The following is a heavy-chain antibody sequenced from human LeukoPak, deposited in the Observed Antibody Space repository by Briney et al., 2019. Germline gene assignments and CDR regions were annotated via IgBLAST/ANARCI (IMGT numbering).Heavy chain of an antibody. Sequence: PGGSLRLSCAASGFTFSSYAMSWVRPAPGKGLEWVSAISGSGGSTYYADSVKGRFTISRDNSKNTLYLQMNSLRAEDTAVYYCAKYCSGGSCYGILDYWGQGTLVTVSS. D-gene: IGHD2-15*01. CDR3: AKYCSGGSCYGILDY. V-gene: IGHV3-23*01. CDR1: GFTFSSYA. CDR2: ISGSGGST. J-gene: IGHJ4*02.